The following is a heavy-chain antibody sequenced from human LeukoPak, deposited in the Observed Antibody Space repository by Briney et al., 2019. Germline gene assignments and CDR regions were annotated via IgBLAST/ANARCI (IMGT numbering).Heavy chain of an antibody. Sequence: GGSLRLSCDASGFTFSNYALSWVRQAPGKGLEWVSVIYSGGSTYYADSVKGRFTISRDNSKNTLYLQMNSLRAEDTAVYYCAGGYYYDSSGYSRYWGQGTLVTVSS. CDR2: IYSGGST. D-gene: IGHD3-22*01. J-gene: IGHJ4*02. CDR1: GFTFSNYA. CDR3: AGGYYYDSSGYSRY. V-gene: IGHV3-66*01.